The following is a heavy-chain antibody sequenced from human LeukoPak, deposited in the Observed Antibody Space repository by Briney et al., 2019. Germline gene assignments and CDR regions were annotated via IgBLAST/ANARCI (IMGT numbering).Heavy chain of an antibody. CDR3: AKGETYIVVTSTSDS. V-gene: IGHV3-74*01. CDR1: GFTFETYW. J-gene: IGHJ4*02. CDR2: INGYGTTT. Sequence: GGSLRLSCAASGFTFETYWMHWVRQAPGKGLVWVSCINGYGTTTNYADSVKGRFTISRDNSKNTLYLQMNSLRAEDTAVYYCAKGETYIVVTSTSDSWGQGPLVTVSS. D-gene: IGHD2-21*02.